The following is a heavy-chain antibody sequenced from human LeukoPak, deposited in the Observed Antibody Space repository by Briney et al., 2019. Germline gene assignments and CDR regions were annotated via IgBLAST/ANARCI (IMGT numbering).Heavy chain of an antibody. V-gene: IGHV1-46*01. J-gene: IGHJ4*02. CDR3: ATKRYNSNWYHPDFDY. CDR1: GYTFTSYH. D-gene: IGHD6-13*01. Sequence: ASVKVSCKSSGYTFTSYHIHWVRRAPGQGLEWMGMINPSGGSTRYAPKFQGRVNMTRDTSTANTVYMELSSLKASDNAMYYCATKRYNSNWYHPDFDYWGQGTQVTVSS. CDR2: INPSGGST.